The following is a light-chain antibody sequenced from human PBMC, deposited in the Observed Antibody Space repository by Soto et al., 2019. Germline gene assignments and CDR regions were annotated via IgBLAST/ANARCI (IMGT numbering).Light chain of an antibody. CDR2: YDD. Sequence: SVLTQPPSVSGAPRQRVTISCSGSNSNIGNNAVNWYQQLPGKAPKLLIYYDDLLPSGVSDRFSGSKSGTSASLAISGLQSEDEAGYYCAAWDDSLNGPVFGGGTQLTVL. J-gene: IGLJ2*01. CDR3: AAWDDSLNGPV. CDR1: NSNIGNNA. V-gene: IGLV1-36*01.